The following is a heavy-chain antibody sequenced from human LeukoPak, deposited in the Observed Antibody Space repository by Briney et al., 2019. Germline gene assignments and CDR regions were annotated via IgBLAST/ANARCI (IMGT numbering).Heavy chain of an antibody. CDR3: ARDLRYSSSWYVDHYGMDV. J-gene: IGHJ6*02. D-gene: IGHD6-13*01. CDR2: IYYSGST. Sequence: PSETLSLTCTVSGGSISSGGYYWSWIRQHPGKGLEWIGYIYYSGSTYYNPSLKSRVTISVDTSKNQFSLKLSSVTAADTAVYYCARDLRYSSSWYVDHYGMDVWGQGTTVTVSS. CDR1: GGSISSGGYY. V-gene: IGHV4-31*03.